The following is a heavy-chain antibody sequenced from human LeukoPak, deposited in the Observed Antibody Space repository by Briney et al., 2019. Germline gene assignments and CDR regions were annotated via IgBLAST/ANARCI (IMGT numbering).Heavy chain of an antibody. Sequence: SETLSLTCAVYGGSFSGYYWSWIRQPPGKGLEWIGEINHSGRTNYNPSLKSRVTISVDTSKNQFSLKLSSVTAADTAVYYCARQNYGATPLRYWGQGTLVTVSS. CDR1: GGSFSGYY. J-gene: IGHJ4*02. D-gene: IGHD4/OR15-4a*01. CDR2: INHSGRT. CDR3: ARQNYGATPLRY. V-gene: IGHV4-34*01.